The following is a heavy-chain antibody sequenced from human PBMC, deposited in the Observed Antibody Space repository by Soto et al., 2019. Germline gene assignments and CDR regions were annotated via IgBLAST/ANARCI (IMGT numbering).Heavy chain of an antibody. D-gene: IGHD1-1*01. CDR3: VTDPNWEWGY. Sequence: GGSLRLSCAACGFAFRRNDMNGVRQRPGKGLEWVSNINYSGVSTYYSDAVKGRFTISRDNSKNILYLEMNSLKVDDTAVYYCVTDPNWEWGYWGQGALVTVSS. V-gene: IGHV3-23*01. CDR2: INYSGVST. CDR1: GFAFRRND. J-gene: IGHJ4*02.